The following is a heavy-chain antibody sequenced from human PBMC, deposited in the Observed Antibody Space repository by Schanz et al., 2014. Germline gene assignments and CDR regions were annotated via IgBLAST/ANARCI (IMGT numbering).Heavy chain of an antibody. CDR2: VTWDGGYT. CDR1: GFTFDDYT. J-gene: IGHJ4*02. V-gene: IGHV3-43*01. Sequence: EVQLVESGGVVVQPGGSLRLSCAGSGFTFDDYTMHWVRQPPGKGLEWVSLVTWDGGYTYYADSVKGRFTISRDNSKNSLYLQMDSLRSEDTALYYCAKYGGGYSYGFVEYWGQGILVTVSS. CDR3: AKYGGGYSYGFVEY. D-gene: IGHD5-18*01.